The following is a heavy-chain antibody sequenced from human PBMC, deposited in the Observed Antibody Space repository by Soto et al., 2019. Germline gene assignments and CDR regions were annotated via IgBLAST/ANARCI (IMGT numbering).Heavy chain of an antibody. CDR3: ATGADSSGYYAIDY. J-gene: IGHJ4*02. D-gene: IGHD3-22*01. CDR1: GGTFSSYA. Sequence: SVKVSCKASGGTFSSYAISWVRQAPGQGLEWMGGIIPIFGTANYAQKFQGRVTITADKSTSTAYMELSSLRSEDTAVYYCATGADSSGYYAIDYWGQGTLVTVSS. V-gene: IGHV1-69*06. CDR2: IIPIFGTA.